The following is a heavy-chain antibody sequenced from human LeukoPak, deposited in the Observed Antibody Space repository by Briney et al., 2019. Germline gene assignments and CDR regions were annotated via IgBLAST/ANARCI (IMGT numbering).Heavy chain of an antibody. J-gene: IGHJ6*03. D-gene: IGHD6-6*01. V-gene: IGHV1-18*01. CDR3: ARAFSSSSYYYYYMDV. CDR2: ISAYNGDT. CDR1: GYTFTSYG. Sequence: ASVKVSCKASGYTFTSYGISWVRQAPGQGLEWMGWISAYNGDTNYAQKLQGRVTMTTDTSTSTAYMELRSPRSDDTAVYYCARAFSSSSYYYYYMDVWGKGTTVTVSS.